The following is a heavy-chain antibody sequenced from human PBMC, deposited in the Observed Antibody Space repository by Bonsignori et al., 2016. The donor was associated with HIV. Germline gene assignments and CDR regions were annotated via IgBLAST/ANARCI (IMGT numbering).Heavy chain of an antibody. Sequence: EVQLVESGGNLVQPGGSLRLSCAASGFTFRTFSMNWVRQAPGKGLEWISYISSRSSTIYYAGSVKGRFTISRDNVRNLLYLQMDSLRAEDTAVYYCARETNDMDVWGKG. J-gene: IGHJ6*03. CDR3: ARETNDMDV. V-gene: IGHV3-48*01. CDR2: ISSRSSTI. CDR1: GFTFRTFS. D-gene: IGHD1-1*01.